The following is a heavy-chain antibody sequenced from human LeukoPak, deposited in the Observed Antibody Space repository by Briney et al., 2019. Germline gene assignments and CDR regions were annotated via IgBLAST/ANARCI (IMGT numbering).Heavy chain of an antibody. CDR2: IKEDGTRK. V-gene: IGHV3-7*03. CDR3: AKDTMVSSY. CDR1: GFTFSSHW. D-gene: IGHD3-10*01. Sequence: GGSLRLSCAASGFTFSSHWMTWVRQAPGKGLEWVANIKEDGTRKNYMDSVKGRFTISRDNSKNTLYLQMNSLRAEDTAVYYCAKDTMVSSYWGQGTLVTVSS. J-gene: IGHJ4*02.